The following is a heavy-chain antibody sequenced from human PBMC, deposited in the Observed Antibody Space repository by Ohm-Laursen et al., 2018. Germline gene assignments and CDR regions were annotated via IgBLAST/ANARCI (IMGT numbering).Heavy chain of an antibody. Sequence: ASVKVSCKASGYTFTGYYMHWVRQAPGQGLEWMGWISPNSGGTNYAQKFQGRVTMTRDTSISTAYMELSRLRSDDTAVYYCARTGRAVVTAIYFWGQGTLVTVSS. CDR1: GYTFTGYY. V-gene: IGHV1-2*02. D-gene: IGHD2-21*02. J-gene: IGHJ4*02. CDR3: ARTGRAVVTAIYF. CDR2: ISPNSGGT.